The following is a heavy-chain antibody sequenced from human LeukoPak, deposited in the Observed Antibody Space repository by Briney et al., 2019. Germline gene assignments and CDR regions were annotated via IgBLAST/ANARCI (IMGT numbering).Heavy chain of an antibody. CDR3: AKDPDSLYYYGSGSYLLGWFDP. J-gene: IGHJ5*02. Sequence: PGGSLRLSCAASGFTFSSYAMSWVRQAPGKGLEWVSAISGSGGSTYYADSVKGRFTISRDNSKNTLYLQVNSLRAEDTAVYYCAKDPDSLYYYGSGSYLLGWFDPWGQGTLVTVSS. V-gene: IGHV3-23*01. CDR1: GFTFSSYA. CDR2: ISGSGGST. D-gene: IGHD3-10*01.